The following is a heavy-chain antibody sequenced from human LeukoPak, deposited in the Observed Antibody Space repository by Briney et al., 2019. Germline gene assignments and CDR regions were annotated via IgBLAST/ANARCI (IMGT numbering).Heavy chain of an antibody. Sequence: GGSLRLSCAASGFTFSSYAMHWVRQAPGKGLVWVSRINSDGSSTSYADSVKGRFTISRDNAKNTLYLQMNSLRAEDTAVYYCARDPHGDYFDYWGQGTLVTVSS. J-gene: IGHJ4*02. D-gene: IGHD3-10*01. V-gene: IGHV3-74*01. CDR3: ARDPHGDYFDY. CDR1: GFTFSSYA. CDR2: INSDGSST.